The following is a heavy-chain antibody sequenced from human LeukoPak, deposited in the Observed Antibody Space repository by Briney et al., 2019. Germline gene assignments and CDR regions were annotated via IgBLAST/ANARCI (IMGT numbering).Heavy chain of an antibody. Sequence: SETLSLTCDVYGGSFSGYYWSWIRQPPGKGLEGIGEINHSGSTNYNPSLKSRVTISVDTSKSQFSLKLSSVTAADTAVYYCARMVYYYYYGMDVWGQGTTVTVSS. CDR3: ARMVYYYYYGMDV. D-gene: IGHD2-8*01. V-gene: IGHV4-34*01. CDR1: GGSFSGYY. CDR2: INHSGST. J-gene: IGHJ6*02.